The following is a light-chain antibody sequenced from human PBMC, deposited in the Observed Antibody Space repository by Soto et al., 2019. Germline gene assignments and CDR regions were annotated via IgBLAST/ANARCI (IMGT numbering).Light chain of an antibody. Sequence: EIVLTQSPGTLSLSPGERATLSCRTSQSISSSHLAWYQQKPGQAPRLLIYGTSSRATGIPARFSGSGSGTDFTLTISRLEPEDFAVYYCKQYGSSPQYTFGQGSKLEI. CDR1: QSISSSH. CDR2: GTS. J-gene: IGKJ2*01. V-gene: IGKV3-20*01. CDR3: KQYGSSPQYT.